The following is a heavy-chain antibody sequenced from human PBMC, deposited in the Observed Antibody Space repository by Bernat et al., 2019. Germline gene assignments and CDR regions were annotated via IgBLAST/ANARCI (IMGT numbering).Heavy chain of an antibody. CDR3: AKCPIRPTEFDY. CDR1: GFTVSSNY. CDR2: ISGSGGST. V-gene: IGHV3-23*04. Sequence: EVQLVETGGGLIQPGGSLRLSCAASGFTVSSNYMSWVRQAPGKGLEWVSAISGSGGSTYYADSVKGRFTISRDNSKNTLYLQMNSLRAEDTAVYYCAKCPIRPTEFDYWGQGTLVTVSS. J-gene: IGHJ4*02.